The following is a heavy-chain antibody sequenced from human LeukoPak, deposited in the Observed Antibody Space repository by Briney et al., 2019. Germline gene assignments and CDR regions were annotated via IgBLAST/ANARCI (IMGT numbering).Heavy chain of an antibody. V-gene: IGHV4-34*01. J-gene: IGHJ6*03. CDR2: INHSGST. Sequence: SETLSLTCAVYGGSFSGYYWSWIRQPPGKGLEWIGEINHSGSTNYNPSLKSRVTISVDTSKNQFSLKLSSVTAADTAVYYCASIAARPRRGYNYYYMDVWGKGTTVTVSS. CDR1: GGSFSGYY. CDR3: ASIAARPRRGYNYYYMDV. D-gene: IGHD6-6*01.